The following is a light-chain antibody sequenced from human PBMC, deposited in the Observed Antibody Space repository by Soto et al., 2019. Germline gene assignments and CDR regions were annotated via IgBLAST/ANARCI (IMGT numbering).Light chain of an antibody. CDR1: QSVSSSS. CDR2: DAS. V-gene: IGKV3D-20*02. J-gene: IGKJ5*01. Sequence: EIVLTQSPGTLSLSPVERATLSCMASQSVSSSSLAWYQQKRGQAPRLLIHDASSRATGIPPRFSGSGSGTDFTPTISSLEPEDSAVYYCQKRHMWPIKFGQGTRLEIK. CDR3: QKRHMWPIK.